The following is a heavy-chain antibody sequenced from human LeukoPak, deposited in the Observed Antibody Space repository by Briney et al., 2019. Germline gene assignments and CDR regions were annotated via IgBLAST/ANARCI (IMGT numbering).Heavy chain of an antibody. D-gene: IGHD6-13*01. CDR2: MNPNSGNT. V-gene: IGHV1-8*03. CDR3: AVAAAATRLGDAFDI. J-gene: IGHJ3*02. Sequence: ASVKVSCKASGYTFTGYYMHWVRQAPGQGLEWMGWMNPNSGNTGYAQKFQGRVTISRNTSISTAYMELSSLRSEDTAVYYCAVAAAATRLGDAFDIWGQGTVVTVSS. CDR1: GYTFTGYY.